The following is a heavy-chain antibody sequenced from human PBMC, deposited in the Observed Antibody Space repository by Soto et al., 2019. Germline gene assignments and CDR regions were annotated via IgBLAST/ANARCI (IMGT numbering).Heavy chain of an antibody. Sequence: GASVKVSCKASGYTFTGYYMHWVRQAPGQGLEWMGWINPNSGGANYAQKFQGWVTMTRDTSISTAYMELSRLRSDDTAVYYCAREAGYCSGGSCSPGGWFDPWGQGTLVTVSS. CDR2: INPNSGGA. CDR1: GYTFTGYY. CDR3: AREAGYCSGGSCSPGGWFDP. V-gene: IGHV1-2*04. J-gene: IGHJ5*02. D-gene: IGHD2-15*01.